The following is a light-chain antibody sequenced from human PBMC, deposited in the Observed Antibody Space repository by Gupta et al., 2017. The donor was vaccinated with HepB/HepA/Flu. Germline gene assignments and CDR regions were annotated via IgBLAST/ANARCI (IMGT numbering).Light chain of an antibody. CDR3: QQLDSYS. V-gene: IGKV1-9*01. J-gene: IGKJ5*01. Sequence: DIQLTQSPSFLSASVGDRVTITCRASHGISSFLAWYQQKPGKAPELLIYGASTLQSGVPSRFSGSGSGTEFTLTISSLQPEDFAAYFCQQLDSYSFGQGTRLEIK. CDR2: GAS. CDR1: HGISSF.